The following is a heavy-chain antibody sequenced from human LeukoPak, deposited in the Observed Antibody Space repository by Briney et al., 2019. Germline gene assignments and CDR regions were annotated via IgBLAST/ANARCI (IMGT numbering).Heavy chain of an antibody. CDR1: GGSFSGYY. CDR3: AREGIAVARRGFDY. CDR2: INHSGST. V-gene: IGHV4-34*01. D-gene: IGHD6-19*01. Sequence: SETLSLTCADYGGSFSGYYWSWIRQPPGKGLEWIGEINHSGSTNYNPSLKSRVTISVDTSKNQFSLKLSSVTAADTAVYYCAREGIAVARRGFDYWGQGTLVTVSS. J-gene: IGHJ4*02.